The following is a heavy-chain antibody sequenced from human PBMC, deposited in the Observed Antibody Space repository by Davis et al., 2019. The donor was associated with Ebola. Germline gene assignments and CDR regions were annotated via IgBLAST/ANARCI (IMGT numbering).Heavy chain of an antibody. J-gene: IGHJ6*02. Sequence: MPSETLSLTCTVSGGSISSSSYYWGWIRQPPGKGLEWIGYIYYSGSTNYNPSLKSRVTISVDTSKNQFSLKLSSVTAADTAVYHCARTGDYGMDVWGHGTTVTVSS. D-gene: IGHD3-10*01. CDR3: ARTGDYGMDV. V-gene: IGHV4-61*05. CDR2: IYYSGST. CDR1: GGSISSSSYY.